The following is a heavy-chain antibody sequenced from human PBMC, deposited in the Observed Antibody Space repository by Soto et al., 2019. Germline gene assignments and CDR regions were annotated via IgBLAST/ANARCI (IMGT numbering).Heavy chain of an antibody. V-gene: IGHV4-34*01. Sequence: PSETLSLTWAVCGGSFSGYYWSWIRQPPGKGLEWIGEINHSRSTNNNPSPKSRVTISVDTSKNQFSLTLSSMTAADTAVYYCAGVNCGGSSSVGYWGQGTLVTVSS. CDR3: AGVNCGGSSSVGY. D-gene: IGHD2-15*01. J-gene: IGHJ4*03. CDR1: GGSFSGYY. CDR2: INHSRST.